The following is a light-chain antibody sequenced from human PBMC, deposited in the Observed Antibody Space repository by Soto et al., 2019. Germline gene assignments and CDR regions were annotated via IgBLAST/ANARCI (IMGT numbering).Light chain of an antibody. CDR1: SSNIGAGYD. CDR3: QSYDSSLRGAV. J-gene: IGLJ7*01. Sequence: QPVLTQPPSVSGAPGQRVTISCTGSSSNIGAGYDVHWYQQLPGTAPKLLIYGNSNRPSGVPDRFSGSKSGTSASLAITGLQAEDEADYYCQSYDSSLRGAVLGGGTQLTVL. CDR2: GNS. V-gene: IGLV1-40*01.